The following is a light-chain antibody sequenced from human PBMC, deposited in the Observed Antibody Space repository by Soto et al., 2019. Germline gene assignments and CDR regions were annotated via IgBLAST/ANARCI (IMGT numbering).Light chain of an antibody. CDR2: RTS. CDR1: QSIVYSDGNAY. V-gene: IGKV2-30*01. Sequence: DVVMTQSPLSLPVTLGQPASISCRSSQSIVYSDGNAYLSWFQQRPGQSPRRLIYRTSNRDSGVPDRFSGSGSGTDFTLTINRVEAEDVGVYYCLQCTSWPPTFGRGTKVEIK. CDR3: LQCTSWPPT. J-gene: IGKJ4*02.